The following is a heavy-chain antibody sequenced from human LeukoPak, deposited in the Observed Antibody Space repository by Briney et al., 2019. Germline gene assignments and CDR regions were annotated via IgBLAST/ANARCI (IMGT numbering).Heavy chain of an antibody. D-gene: IGHD6-13*01. Sequence: GGSLRLSCAASAFIFSSYAMSWVRQAPGKGLEWVSAISGRDGYTYYADSVKGRFTISRDNSKDTLFLHMSSLRAEDTAVYYCAKGTIAAAGTDCDYWGQGTQVTVSS. CDR3: AKGTIAAAGTDCDY. J-gene: IGHJ4*02. CDR2: ISGRDGYT. V-gene: IGHV3-23*01. CDR1: AFIFSSYA.